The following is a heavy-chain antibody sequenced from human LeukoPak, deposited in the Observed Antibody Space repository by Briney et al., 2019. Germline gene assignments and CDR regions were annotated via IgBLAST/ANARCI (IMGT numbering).Heavy chain of an antibody. CDR1: GYTFTSYD. J-gene: IGHJ6*03. D-gene: IGHD2-2*01. CDR3: ARVAVVPFNYYYYMDV. Sequence: ASVKVSCKASGYTFTSYDINWVRQATGQGLEWMGWMNPNSGNTGYAQKFQGRVTMTRNTSISTAYMELSSLRSEDTAVYYCARVAVVPFNYYYYMDVWGKGTTVTVS. CDR2: MNPNSGNT. V-gene: IGHV1-8*01.